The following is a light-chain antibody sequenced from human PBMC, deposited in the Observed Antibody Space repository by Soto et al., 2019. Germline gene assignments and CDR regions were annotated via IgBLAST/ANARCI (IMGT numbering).Light chain of an antibody. V-gene: IGKV4-1*01. J-gene: IGKJ3*01. CDR3: QQYGSSPCT. Sequence: DIVMTQSPDSLAVSLGERATINCKSSQTVLDSSNNRDYLTWYQQKPGQPPKLLIYWASTREFGVPDRFSGSGSGTDFTLTISRLEPEDFAVYYCQQYGSSPCTFGPGTKVDIK. CDR2: WAS. CDR1: QTVLDSSNNRDY.